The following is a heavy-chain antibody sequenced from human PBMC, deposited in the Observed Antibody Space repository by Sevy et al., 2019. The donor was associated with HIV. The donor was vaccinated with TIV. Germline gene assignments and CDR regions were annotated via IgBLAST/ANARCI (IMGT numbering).Heavy chain of an antibody. Sequence: GGSLRLSCAASGFTFSSFYMTWVRQAPGKGLEWVSSINQSAIAKYYVDSVKGRFTISRDNAKNSLYLQMNSLRAEDTAVYYCARGRNSVDGSCYFDYWGQGTLVTVSS. CDR3: ARGRNSVDGSCYFDY. D-gene: IGHD2-15*01. V-gene: IGHV3-7*01. J-gene: IGHJ4*02. CDR2: INQSAIAK. CDR1: GFTFSSFY.